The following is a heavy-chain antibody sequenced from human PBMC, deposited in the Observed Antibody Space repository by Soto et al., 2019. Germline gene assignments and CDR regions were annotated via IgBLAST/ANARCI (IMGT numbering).Heavy chain of an antibody. V-gene: IGHV3-33*06. CDR3: VKERGPYDAFDI. CDR1: GFSFRNYG. Sequence: QEHLLESGGGVVQPGRSLRLSCAASGFSFRNYGMHWVRQAPGKGLEWVAVVWADGNHKFYADSVRGRFTLIRDNYRDTLHLEMNSLRPEDTAVYYCVKERGPYDAFDIWGQGTMATVSS. J-gene: IGHJ3*02. CDR2: VWADGNHK.